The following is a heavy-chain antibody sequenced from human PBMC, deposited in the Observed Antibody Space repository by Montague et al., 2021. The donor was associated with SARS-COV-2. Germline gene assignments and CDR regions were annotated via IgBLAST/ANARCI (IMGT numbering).Heavy chain of an antibody. CDR3: ARHRRYAVVTYCLDF. V-gene: IGHV4-39*01. J-gene: IGHJ4*02. CDR1: GGSFDSNNFF. Sequence: SETLSLTCSVSGGSFDSNNFFWGWIRQPPGKRLEWIGVISNGGRTFDNPSLKSRVTISVHTSRNQFSLYVKSVTAADTAVYYCARHRRYAVVTYCLDFWGQGILVTVSS. CDR2: ISNGGRT. D-gene: IGHD3-16*01.